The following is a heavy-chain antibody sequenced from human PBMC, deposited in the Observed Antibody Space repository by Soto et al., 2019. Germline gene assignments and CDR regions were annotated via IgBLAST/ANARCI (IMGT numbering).Heavy chain of an antibody. D-gene: IGHD3-22*01. J-gene: IGHJ1*01. Sequence: NPSETLSLTCTVSGGSISSGDYYWSWVRQPPGKGLEWIGYIYYSGSTYYNPSLKSRVTISVDTSKNQFSLKLSSVTAADTAVYYCARITYYYDSSGYYPGYFQHWGQGTLVTVSS. CDR2: IYYSGST. CDR1: GGSISSGDYY. V-gene: IGHV4-30-4*01. CDR3: ARITYYYDSSGYYPGYFQH.